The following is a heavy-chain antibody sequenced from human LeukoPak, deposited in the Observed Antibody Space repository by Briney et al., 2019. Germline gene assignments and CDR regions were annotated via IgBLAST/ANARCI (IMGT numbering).Heavy chain of an antibody. CDR3: ASGIDARSDSSD. Sequence: SETLSLTCSVSGDSITTRTYYWGWVRQSPGKGLEWIGSINYSGSTYYNPSLKSRVTMSVDIYKNHFSLELTSVTAADPAVYYCASGIDARSDSSDWGQGTLVTVSS. J-gene: IGHJ4*02. V-gene: IGHV4-39*02. D-gene: IGHD6-19*01. CDR1: GDSITTRTYY. CDR2: INYSGST.